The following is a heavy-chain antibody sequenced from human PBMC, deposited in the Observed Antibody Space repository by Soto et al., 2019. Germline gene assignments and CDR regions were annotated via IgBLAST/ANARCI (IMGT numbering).Heavy chain of an antibody. CDR2: IIPKLGSA. CDR1: GGGNLRDYR. D-gene: IGHD5-12*01. CDR3: ARGSDGYNFGAVY. V-gene: IGHV1-69*01. J-gene: IGHJ4*02. Sequence: QVQLVQSGAEVQEPGSSVKVSCKASGGGNLRDYRTTWVRRAPGQGLEWMGGIIPKLGSANYAQNFQGRVTITADEATNTVYMELRSLRSVDTAVYYCARGSDGYNFGAVYWGQGTPVTVSA.